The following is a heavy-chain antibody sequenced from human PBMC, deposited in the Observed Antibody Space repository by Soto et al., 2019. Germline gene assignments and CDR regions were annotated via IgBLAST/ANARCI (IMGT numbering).Heavy chain of an antibody. J-gene: IGHJ5*02. CDR2: IYYSGST. CDR1: GGSISSGDYY. CDR3: AREGEYYGSGLPQFDP. Sequence: QVQLQESGPGLVKPSQTLSLTCTVSGGSISSGDYYWSWIRQPPGKGLEWIGYIYYSGSTYYNPSLKSRVTISVDTSKNQFSLKLSSVTAADTAVYYCAREGEYYGSGLPQFDPWGQGTLVTVSS. D-gene: IGHD3-10*01. V-gene: IGHV4-30-4*01.